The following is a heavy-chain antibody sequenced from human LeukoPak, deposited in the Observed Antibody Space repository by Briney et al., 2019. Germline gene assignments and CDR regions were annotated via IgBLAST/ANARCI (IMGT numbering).Heavy chain of an antibody. Sequence: SVKVSCKASGGTFSSYAISWVRQAPGQGLEWMGRIIPILGIANYAQKFQGRVTITADKSTRTAYMELSSLRSEDTAVYYCARGTGYDGDYVRRAIGYWFDPWGQGTLVTVSS. CDR3: ARGTGYDGDYVRRAIGYWFDP. J-gene: IGHJ5*02. CDR1: GGTFSSYA. CDR2: IIPILGIA. D-gene: IGHD4-17*01. V-gene: IGHV1-69*04.